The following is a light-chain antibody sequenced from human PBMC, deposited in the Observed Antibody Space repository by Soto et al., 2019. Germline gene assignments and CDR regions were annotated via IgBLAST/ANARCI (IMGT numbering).Light chain of an antibody. CDR3: QQANSFPLT. CDR2: SAS. Sequence: DIQMTQSPSSVSASVGDRVTITCRASQGISSWLAWYQLKPEKAPKLLIYSASNLQSCVPSRFSGSGSGTDFTLTISSLQPEDFATYYCQQANSFPLTFGGGTKVEIK. J-gene: IGKJ4*01. CDR1: QGISSW. V-gene: IGKV1D-12*01.